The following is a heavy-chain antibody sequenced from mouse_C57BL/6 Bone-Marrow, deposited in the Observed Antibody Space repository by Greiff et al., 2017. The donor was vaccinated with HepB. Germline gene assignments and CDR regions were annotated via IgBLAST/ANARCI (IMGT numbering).Heavy chain of an antibody. J-gene: IGHJ2*01. V-gene: IGHV3-6*01. CDR2: IRYDGSN. CDR3: ARVYYYGRNYFDY. Sequence: EVQLVESGPGLVKPSQSLSLTCPVTGYSITSGYYWNWIRQFPGNKLEWMGYIRYDGSNNYNLSLKTRISITRDTSKNQFFLKLNSVTTEDTATYSCARVYYYGRNYFDYWGQGTTLAVSS. D-gene: IGHD1-1*01. CDR1: GYSITSGYY.